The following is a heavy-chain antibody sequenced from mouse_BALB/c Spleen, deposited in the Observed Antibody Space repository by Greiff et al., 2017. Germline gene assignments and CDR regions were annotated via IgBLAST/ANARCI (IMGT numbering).Heavy chain of an antibody. CDR1: GFTFNTYA. D-gene: IGHD1-1*01. Sequence: EVQVVESGGGLVQPKGSLKLSCAASGFTFNTYAMHWVRQTPGKGLEWVARIRSKSNNYAAYYADSVKDRFTISRDDSQSMLNLQMNNFKTEDTAMYYFERHGNNSSNWYFDVWGAGTTVTVSS. J-gene: IGHJ1*01. V-gene: IGHV10-1*02. CDR3: ERHGNNSSNWYFDV. CDR2: IRSKSNNYAA.